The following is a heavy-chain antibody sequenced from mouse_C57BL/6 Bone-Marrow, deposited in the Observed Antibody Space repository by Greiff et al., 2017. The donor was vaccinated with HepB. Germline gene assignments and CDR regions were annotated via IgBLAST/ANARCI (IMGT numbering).Heavy chain of an antibody. V-gene: IGHV1-82*01. Sequence: VKLMESGPELVKPGASVKISCKASGYAFSSSWMNWVKQRPGKGLEWIGRIYPGDGDTNYNGKFKGKATLTADKSSSTAYMQLSSLTSEDSAVYFCARNYYDYDYYAMDYWGQGTSVTVSS. J-gene: IGHJ4*01. CDR1: GYAFSSSW. CDR2: IYPGDGDT. D-gene: IGHD2-4*01. CDR3: ARNYYDYDYYAMDY.